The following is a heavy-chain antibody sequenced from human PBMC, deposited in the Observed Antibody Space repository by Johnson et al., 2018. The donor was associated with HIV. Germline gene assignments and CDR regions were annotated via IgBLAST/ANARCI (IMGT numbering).Heavy chain of an antibody. Sequence: QVQLVESGGGVVQPGRSLRLSCTASGFTFSNYAIHWVRQAPGKGLEWVAVITYDGTNKYYADSVKGRFTLSRDNSKNTLDLQMNSLTIEDTAVFYCAKTRMGGILDAFDLWGQGTMVIVS. CDR1: GFTFSNYA. CDR3: AKTRMGGILDAFDL. CDR2: ITYDGTNK. V-gene: IGHV3-30*18. J-gene: IGHJ3*01. D-gene: IGHD3-10*01.